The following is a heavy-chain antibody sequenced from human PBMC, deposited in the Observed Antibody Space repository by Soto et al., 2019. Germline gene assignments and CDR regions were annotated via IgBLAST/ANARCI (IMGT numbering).Heavy chain of an antibody. Sequence: SVKVSCKASGDTLSRHGISWVRQAPGQGLEWMGGIIPIFRITNYAQKFQGRLMITADESTRTAYMELSRLGSDDSAVYFCVRVRVGSIPLNYDMDVWGQGTTVTVSS. CDR1: GDTLSRHG. V-gene: IGHV1-69*13. J-gene: IGHJ6*02. CDR3: VRVRVGSIPLNYDMDV. D-gene: IGHD1-26*01. CDR2: IIPIFRIT.